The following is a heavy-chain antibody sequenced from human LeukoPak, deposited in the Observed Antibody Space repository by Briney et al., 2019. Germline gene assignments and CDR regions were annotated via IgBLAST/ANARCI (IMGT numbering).Heavy chain of an antibody. Sequence: AGGSLRLSCAAAGFTFIDYDMHWVRHVIGKGLEWVSAIGIRGDTHYSGSVKGRFTISRENAESSLYLQMTSLRAEDTAVYYCARGGIQVSGIDEFDYWGQGTLVTVSS. J-gene: IGHJ4*02. CDR3: ARGGIQVSGIDEFDY. CDR2: IGIRGDT. CDR1: GFTFIDYD. V-gene: IGHV3-13*01. D-gene: IGHD6-19*01.